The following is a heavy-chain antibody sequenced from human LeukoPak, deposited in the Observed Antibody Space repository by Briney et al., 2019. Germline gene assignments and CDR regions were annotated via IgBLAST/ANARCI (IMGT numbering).Heavy chain of an antibody. D-gene: IGHD4-17*01. CDR2: IYYSGST. CDR1: GDSISSHY. Sequence: SETLSLTCTVSGDSISSHYWSWIRQPPGKGLEWIGYIYYSGSTKYNPSLKSRVTISVDTSKNQFSLKLSFVTAADTAVYYCARGGTTVTPGLLWFDPWGQGTLVTVSS. V-gene: IGHV4-59*11. CDR3: ARGGTTVTPGLLWFDP. J-gene: IGHJ5*02.